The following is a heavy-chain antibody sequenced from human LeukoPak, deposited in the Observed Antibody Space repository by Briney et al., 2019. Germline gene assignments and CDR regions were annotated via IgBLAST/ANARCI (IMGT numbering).Heavy chain of an antibody. CDR3: ARGRPLLRFGELPDNWFDP. Sequence: ASVKVSCKASGYTFTSYGISWVRQAPGQGLEWMGWISAYNGNTNYAQKLQGRVTMTTDTSTSTAYMELRSLRSDDTAVYYCARGRPLLRFGELPDNWFDPWGQGTLVTVSS. CDR1: GYTFTSYG. J-gene: IGHJ5*02. V-gene: IGHV1-18*01. CDR2: ISAYNGNT. D-gene: IGHD3-10*01.